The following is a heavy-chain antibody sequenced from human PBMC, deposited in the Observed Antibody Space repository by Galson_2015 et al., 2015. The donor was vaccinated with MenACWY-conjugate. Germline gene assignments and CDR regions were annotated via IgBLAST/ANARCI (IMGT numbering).Heavy chain of an antibody. Sequence: SLRLSCAVSGFTFRKYAMSWVRQAPGTGLEWVAIISDSGAATHYIDSVKGRFTISRDNSKNTLYLQMSRLRAEDTALYYCAKDVYMDVWGKGTTVSVSS. V-gene: IGHV3-23*01. CDR1: GFTFRKYA. CDR2: ISDSGAAT. J-gene: IGHJ6*03. CDR3: AKDVYMDV.